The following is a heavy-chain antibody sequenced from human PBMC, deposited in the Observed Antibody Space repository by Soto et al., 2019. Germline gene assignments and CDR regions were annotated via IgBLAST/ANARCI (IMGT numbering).Heavy chain of an antibody. V-gene: IGHV1-46*01. D-gene: IGHD1-7*01. CDR2: INPSSGST. CDR1: GYTFISCY. CDR3: ARETGTTLSQWFDP. Sequence: ASVKVSCKASGYTFISCYMHWVRQAPGQGLEWMGIINPSSGSTSYAQKFQGRVTMTRDTSTSTVYMELSSLRSEDTAVYYCARETGTTLSQWFDPWRQGTLLTVS. J-gene: IGHJ5*02.